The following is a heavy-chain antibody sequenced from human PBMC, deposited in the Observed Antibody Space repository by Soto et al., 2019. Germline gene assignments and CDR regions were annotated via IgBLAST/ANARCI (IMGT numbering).Heavy chain of an antibody. CDR3: ARSPGGTSCSD. Sequence: EVQLVESGGGLIQPGGSLRLSCAASGFTFSNSWMHWVRQAPGKGLVWVSRINTDGSISSHAESVKGRFTVSRDNAKNTLYLQMNSLRAEDTALYYCARSPGGTSCSDWGRGALVTVSS. D-gene: IGHD2-2*01. CDR1: GFTFSNSW. J-gene: IGHJ4*02. V-gene: IGHV3-74*01. CDR2: INTDGSIS.